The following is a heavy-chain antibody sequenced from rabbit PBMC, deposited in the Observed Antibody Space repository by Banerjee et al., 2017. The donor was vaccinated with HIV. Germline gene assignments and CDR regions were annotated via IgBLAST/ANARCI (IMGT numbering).Heavy chain of an antibody. Sequence: QEQLEESGGDLVKPEGSLTLTCKASGFTLSSSYYMCWVRQAPGKGLEWIGCIYTGDGSTYYASWAKGRFTISKTSSTTVTLQVTSLTAADTATYFCARTDNSYGTVFNLWGPGTLVTVS. CDR2: IYTGDGST. CDR1: GFTLSSSYY. J-gene: IGHJ4*01. CDR3: ARTDNSYGTVFNL. D-gene: IGHD6-1*01. V-gene: IGHV1S45*01.